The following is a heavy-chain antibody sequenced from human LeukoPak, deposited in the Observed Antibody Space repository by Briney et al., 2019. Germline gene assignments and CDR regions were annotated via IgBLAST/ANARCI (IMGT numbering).Heavy chain of an antibody. Sequence: ASVKVSCKASGYTFTGYYMHWVRQAPGQGLEWMGWINTNTGNPTYAQGFTGRFVFSLDTSVSTAYLQISSLKAEDTAVYYCARDLAPRSRYCSGGSCFTWFDPWGQGTLVTVSS. D-gene: IGHD2-15*01. CDR1: GYTFTGYY. CDR3: ARDLAPRSRYCSGGSCFTWFDP. J-gene: IGHJ5*02. V-gene: IGHV7-4-1*02. CDR2: INTNTGNP.